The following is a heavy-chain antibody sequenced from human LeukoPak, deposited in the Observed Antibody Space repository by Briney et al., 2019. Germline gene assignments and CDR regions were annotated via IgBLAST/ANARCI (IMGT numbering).Heavy chain of an antibody. J-gene: IGHJ4*02. V-gene: IGHV4-30-4*01. CDR2: IYHSGST. Sequence: SQTLSLTCTVSGGSISSGDYYWSWIRQPPGKGLEWIGYIYHSGSTYYNPSLKSRVTISVDTSKNQFSLKLSSVTAADTAVYYCARRSYYYDSSGYFDYWGQGTLVTVSS. CDR3: ARRSYYYDSSGYFDY. D-gene: IGHD3-22*01. CDR1: GGSISSGDYY.